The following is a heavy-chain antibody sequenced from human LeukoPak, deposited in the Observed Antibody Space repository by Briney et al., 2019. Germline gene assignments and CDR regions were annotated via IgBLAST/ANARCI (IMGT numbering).Heavy chain of an antibody. J-gene: IGHJ4*02. CDR3: AKPARTDYADY. CDR1: GFTFSSYA. V-gene: IGHV3-23*01. D-gene: IGHD1-14*01. Sequence: GGSLRLSCVASGFTFSSYAMNWVRQAPGKGLEWVSSINGSGDRTYYADSVKGRFPISRDNSKNTLYLQMNSLRAEDTAVYYCAKPARTDYADYWGQGTLVTVSS. CDR2: INGSGDRT.